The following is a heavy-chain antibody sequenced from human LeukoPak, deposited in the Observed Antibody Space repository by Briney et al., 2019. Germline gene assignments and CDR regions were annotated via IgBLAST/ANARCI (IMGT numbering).Heavy chain of an antibody. D-gene: IGHD2-2*01. J-gene: IGHJ6*03. Sequence: SETLSLTCAVYGGSLSGYYWTWIRQPPGKGLEWIGEIDHSGNTNSNPSLKSRVTISVDTSKNQFSLKLSPVTAADTAVYYCARSPVVVPAAARYYYYMDVWGKGTTVTVSS. V-gene: IGHV4-34*01. CDR1: GGSLSGYY. CDR2: IDHSGNT. CDR3: ARSPVVVPAAARYYYYMDV.